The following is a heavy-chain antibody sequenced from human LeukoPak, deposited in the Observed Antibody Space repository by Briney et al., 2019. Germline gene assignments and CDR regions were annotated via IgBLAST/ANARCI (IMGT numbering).Heavy chain of an antibody. D-gene: IGHD1-26*01. CDR1: GGSIGTYY. Sequence: SETLSLTCTVSGGSIGTYYWSWIRQPPGKGLEWIGYIYYSGSTNYNPSLKSRVTISVDTSENQFSLKLSSVTAADTAVYYCARHSGSYYDFDYWGQGTLVTVSS. CDR3: ARHSGSYYDFDY. J-gene: IGHJ4*02. V-gene: IGHV4-59*08. CDR2: IYYSGST.